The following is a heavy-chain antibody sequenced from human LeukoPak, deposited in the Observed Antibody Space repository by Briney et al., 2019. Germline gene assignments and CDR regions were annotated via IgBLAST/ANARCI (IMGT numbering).Heavy chain of an antibody. D-gene: IGHD5-18*01. CDR3: ARALRGYTSGGGDAFDI. CDR2: IIGSGSTI. Sequence: GGALRLSCVASGFTFSDYYMTWIRQAPGKGVEWVSYIIGSGSTIYYADSVKGRFTISRDNAQNSLYLQMNSLRAEDTAVYYCARALRGYTSGGGDAFDIWGQGTMVTVSS. J-gene: IGHJ3*02. V-gene: IGHV3-11*04. CDR1: GFTFSDYY.